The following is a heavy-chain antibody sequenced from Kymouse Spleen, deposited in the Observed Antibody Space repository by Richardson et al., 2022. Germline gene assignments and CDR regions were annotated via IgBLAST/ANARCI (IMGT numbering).Heavy chain of an antibody. CDR3: AKDSTSYWNYNDILTGYYSPTTLYYGMDV. Sequence: EVQLVESGGGLVQPGGSLRLSCAASGFTFSSYAMSWVRQAPGKGLEWVSAISGSGGSTYYADSVKGRFTISRDNSKNTLYLQMNSLRAEDTAVYYCAKDSTSYWNYNDILTGYYSPTTLYYGMDVWGQGTTVTVSS. D-gene: IGHD3-9*01. V-gene: IGHV3-23*04. CDR2: ISGSGGST. J-gene: IGHJ6*02. CDR1: GFTFSSYA.